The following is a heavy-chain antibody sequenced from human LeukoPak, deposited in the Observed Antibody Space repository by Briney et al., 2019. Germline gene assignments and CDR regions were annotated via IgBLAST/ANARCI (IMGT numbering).Heavy chain of an antibody. V-gene: IGHV1-69*04. CDR3: ASDRRGPYSSGWPLGYYFDY. D-gene: IGHD6-19*01. Sequence: GASVKVSCKASGGTFSSYAISWVRQAPGQGLEWMGRIIPILGIANYAQKFQGRVTITADKSTSTAYMELSSLRSEDTAVYYCASDRRGPYSSGWPLGYYFDYWGQGTLVTVSS. CDR1: GGTFSSYA. CDR2: IIPILGIA. J-gene: IGHJ4*02.